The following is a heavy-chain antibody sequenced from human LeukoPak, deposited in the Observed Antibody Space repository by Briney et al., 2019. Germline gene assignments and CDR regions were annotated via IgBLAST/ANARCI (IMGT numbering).Heavy chain of an antibody. CDR3: SRSAYYDGSGNYYDY. CDR1: GFTFSSYW. CDR2: INTDGSSL. Sequence: GGSLRLSCAASGFTFSSYWMYWVRQAPGKGLVWVSRINTDGSSLNYADSVKGRFTISRDNAKNTLYLQMNSLGAEDTAVYYCSRSAYYDGSGNYYDYWGQGTLVTVSS. J-gene: IGHJ4*02. D-gene: IGHD3-22*01. V-gene: IGHV3-74*01.